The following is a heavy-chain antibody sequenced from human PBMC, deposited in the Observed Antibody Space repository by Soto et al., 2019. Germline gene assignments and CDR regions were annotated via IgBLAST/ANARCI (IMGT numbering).Heavy chain of an antibody. J-gene: IGHJ4*02. V-gene: IGHV3-49*03. CDR2: IRSKAYGGTT. CDR1: GFTFGDYA. Sequence: PGGSLRLSCTASGFTFGDYAMSWFRQAPGKGLEWVGFIRSKAYGGTTEYAASVKGRFTISRDDSKSIAYLQMNSLKTEDTAVYYCTRVTIPGFGEPDFDYWGQGTLVTVSS. CDR3: TRVTIPGFGEPDFDY. D-gene: IGHD3-10*01.